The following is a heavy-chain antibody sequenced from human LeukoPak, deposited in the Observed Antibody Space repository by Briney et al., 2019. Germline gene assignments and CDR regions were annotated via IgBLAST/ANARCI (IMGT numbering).Heavy chain of an antibody. CDR1: GFTFSSYE. Sequence: GGSLRLSCAASGFTFSSYEMNWVRQAPGKGLEWVSYISTSSYIYYSDSVKGRFTTSRDNAKNSLYLHMNSLRAEDTAVYYCARGNENYCGGDCYLDYWGQGTLVTVSS. CDR3: ARGNENYCGGDCYLDY. CDR2: ISTSSYI. V-gene: IGHV3-21*05. D-gene: IGHD2-21*02. J-gene: IGHJ4*02.